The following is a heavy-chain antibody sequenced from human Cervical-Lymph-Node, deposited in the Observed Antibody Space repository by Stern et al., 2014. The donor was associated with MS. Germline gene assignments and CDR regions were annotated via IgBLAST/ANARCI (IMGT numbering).Heavy chain of an antibody. Sequence: EVQLVESGAELIRPGESLKISCKGSGYKFSIYWIAWVRQMPGKGLEWMGIIYPGDSETTYSPSSQGQVTMSADKSTSTAYLQWSSLNASDTAMYFCARQTTAWASDVWGQGTLVTVSS. J-gene: IGHJ4*02. D-gene: IGHD1-14*01. CDR3: ARQTTAWASDV. V-gene: IGHV5-51*01. CDR2: IYPGDSET. CDR1: GYKFSIYW.